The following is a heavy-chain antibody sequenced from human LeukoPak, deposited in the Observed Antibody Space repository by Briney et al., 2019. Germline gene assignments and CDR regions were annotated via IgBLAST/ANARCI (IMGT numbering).Heavy chain of an antibody. CDR2: ISGSGGST. V-gene: IGHV3-23*01. CDR1: GFTFSSYA. D-gene: IGHD2-2*01. CDR3: AKSAACSSTSCAMGDAFDI. J-gene: IGHJ3*02. Sequence: GGSLRLSCAASGFTFSSYAMRWVRQAPGKGLEWVSAISGSGGSTYYADSVKGRFTISRDNSKNTLYLQMNSLRAEDTAVYYCAKSAACSSTSCAMGDAFDIWGQGTMVTVSS.